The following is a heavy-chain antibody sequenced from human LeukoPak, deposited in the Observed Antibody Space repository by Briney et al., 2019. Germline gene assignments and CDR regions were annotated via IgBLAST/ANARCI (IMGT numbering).Heavy chain of an antibody. D-gene: IGHD6-13*01. CDR1: GGSLSSGSYY. Sequence: SETLSLTCTVSGGSLSSGSYYWSWIRQPAGKGLEWIGRIYTSGSTNYNPSLKSRVTISVDTSKNQFSLKLSSVTAADTAVYYCARALRSSSTFWGYYYYMDVWGKGTTVTVSS. J-gene: IGHJ6*03. V-gene: IGHV4-61*02. CDR3: ARALRSSSTFWGYYYYMDV. CDR2: IYTSGST.